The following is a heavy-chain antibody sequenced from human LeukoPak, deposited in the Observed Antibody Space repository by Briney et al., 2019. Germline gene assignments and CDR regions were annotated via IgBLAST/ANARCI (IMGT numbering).Heavy chain of an antibody. CDR3: ARQPAATAAFDI. V-gene: IGHV4-59*08. D-gene: IGHD5-18*01. J-gene: IGHJ3*02. Sequence: SETLSLTCTVSGGSINSYYWSRIRQPPGRGLEWIGYIYYTGGETNYNPSLESRLTLSVDTSKNEFSLILTSVTAADTAVYSCARQPAATAAFDIWAQGTMVTVSS. CDR2: IYYTGGET. CDR1: GGSINSYY.